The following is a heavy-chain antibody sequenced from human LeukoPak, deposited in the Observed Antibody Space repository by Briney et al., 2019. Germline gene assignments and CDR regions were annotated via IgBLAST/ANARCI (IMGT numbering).Heavy chain of an antibody. Sequence: PGGSLRLSCAASGFTLSSYGMHWVRQRPDKGLEWVALIWNDGSNTHYADSVMGRFTISRDNSKNTLYLQLNSLRADDTAVYYCVGETGLRTFEYWGRGTLVTVSS. V-gene: IGHV3-33*01. J-gene: IGHJ4*02. CDR1: GFTLSSYG. CDR3: VGETGLRTFEY. CDR2: IWNDGSNT. D-gene: IGHD4-17*01.